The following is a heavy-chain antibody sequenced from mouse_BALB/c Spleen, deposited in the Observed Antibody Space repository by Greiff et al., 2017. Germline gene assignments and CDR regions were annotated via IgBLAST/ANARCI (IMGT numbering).Heavy chain of an antibody. CDR3: SSSYYGSSYDY. D-gene: IGHD1-1*01. Sequence: VQLQQSGAELARPGASVKMSCKASGYTFTSYTMHWVKQRPGQGLEWIGYINPSSGYTNYNQKFKDKATLTADKSSSTAYMQLSSLTSEDSAVFYFSSSYYGSSYDYWGQGTTLTVSS. CDR2: INPSSGYT. V-gene: IGHV1-4*01. CDR1: GYTFTSYT. J-gene: IGHJ2*01.